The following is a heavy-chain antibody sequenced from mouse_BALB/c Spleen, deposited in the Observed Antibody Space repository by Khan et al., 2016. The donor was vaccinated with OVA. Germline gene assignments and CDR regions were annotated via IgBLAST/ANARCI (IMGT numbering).Heavy chain of an antibody. J-gene: IGHJ1*01. D-gene: IGHD6-2*01. CDR2: INTYTGKP. CDR1: GYTFTNYG. CDR3: ARISSYWYSDF. Sequence: QIQLVQSGPELKKPGETVKISCKASGYTFTNYGMNWVKQTPGKGLKWMGWINTYTGKPTYGDDFKGQFALSLETSASTAYLQINNLINEVMATYFCARISSYWYSDFWGAGTTVTVSS. V-gene: IGHV9-1*02.